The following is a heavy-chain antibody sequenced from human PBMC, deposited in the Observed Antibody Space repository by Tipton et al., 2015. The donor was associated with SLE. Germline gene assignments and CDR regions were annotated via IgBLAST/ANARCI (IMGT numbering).Heavy chain of an antibody. J-gene: IGHJ4*02. Sequence: TLSLTCKVSGISISTHYWSWIRQPPGKGLEWIGQMHNSGDSTYNPSLKSRVTISVDTSKNQFSLKLSSVTAADTAVYYCARKKVRGVISRFFDYWGQGTLVTVSS. CDR3: ARKKVRGVISRFFDY. CDR1: GISISTHY. D-gene: IGHD3-10*01. CDR2: MHNSGDS. V-gene: IGHV4-59*11.